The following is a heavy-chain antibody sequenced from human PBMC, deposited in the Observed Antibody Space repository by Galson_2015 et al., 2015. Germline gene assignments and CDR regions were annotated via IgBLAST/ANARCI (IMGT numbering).Heavy chain of an antibody. CDR1: GYSFTTYW. CDR2: IYPGDSDT. V-gene: IGHV5-51*01. Sequence: QSGAEVKKPGESLTISCTGPGYSFTTYWIGWVRQMPGKGLEWMGIIYPGDSDTRYSPSFQGQVTISADKSISTAYLQWRSLKASDTAIYYCARQGTYSSGLFGVDYWGQGTLVTVSS. D-gene: IGHD6-19*01. CDR3: ARQGTYSSGLFGVDY. J-gene: IGHJ4*02.